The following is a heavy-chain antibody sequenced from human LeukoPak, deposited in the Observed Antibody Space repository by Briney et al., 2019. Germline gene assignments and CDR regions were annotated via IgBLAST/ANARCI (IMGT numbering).Heavy chain of an antibody. V-gene: IGHV4-59*01. CDR1: GDSISSYY. CDR3: ARDAKRSGGFFRPLDSSAYYYSD. J-gene: IGHJ4*02. CDR2: ISYSGST. Sequence: PSETLSLTCTVSGDSISSYYWSWIRQPPGKGLEWIGYISYSGSTNYNPSLKSRVTISVDTSKNQFSLKLSSVTAADTAVYYCARDAKRSGGFFRPLDSSAYYYSDWGQGTLVAVSS. D-gene: IGHD3-22*01.